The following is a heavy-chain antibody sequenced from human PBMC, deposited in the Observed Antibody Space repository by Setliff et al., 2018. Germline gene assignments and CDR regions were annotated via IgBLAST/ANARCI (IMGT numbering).Heavy chain of an antibody. D-gene: IGHD2-2*01. J-gene: IGHJ3*01. V-gene: IGHV5-51*01. CDR2: IYPGDSDT. CDR1: GYIFTNYW. Sequence: PGESLKISCKASGYIFTNYWIGWVRQMPGKGLEWMGVIYPGDSDTRYSPSFQGQVTISADKSITTAYLQWSSLKASDTAIYYCTRHEDRNNCTSSSCYRENDAFDVWGQGAMVTVSS. CDR3: TRHEDRNNCTSSSCYRENDAFDV.